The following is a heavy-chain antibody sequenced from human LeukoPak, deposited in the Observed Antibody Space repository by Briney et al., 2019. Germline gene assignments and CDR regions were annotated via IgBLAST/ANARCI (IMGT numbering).Heavy chain of an antibody. D-gene: IGHD3-10*01. V-gene: IGHV3-23*01. CDR1: GITFSSYG. Sequence: PGGSLRLSCAASGITFSSYGMSWVRQAPGKGLEWVSSISSTGGTTYYADSVKGRFTISRDNSKNTLYLQMNSLRAEDTAIYYCAKDLYGSGSYGGDWGQGTLVTVSS. J-gene: IGHJ4*02. CDR3: AKDLYGSGSYGGD. CDR2: ISSTGGTT.